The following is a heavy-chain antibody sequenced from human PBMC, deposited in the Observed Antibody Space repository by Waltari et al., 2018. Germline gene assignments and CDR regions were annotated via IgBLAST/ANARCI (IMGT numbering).Heavy chain of an antibody. D-gene: IGHD3-10*01. CDR1: GFTFRRYV. CDR2: INYSGDRP. V-gene: IGHV3-23*01. CDR3: TKDGAEWFGEILSSPPPDF. J-gene: IGHJ4*02. Sequence: DVQLLESGGRVVQPGGSLSLAGSASGFTFRRYVLSWVSSINYSGDRPYYANSVKGRFTISRDNSKNTLYLQMGSLAVEDTAIYYCTKDGAEWFGEILSSPPPDFWGQGTQVTVSS.